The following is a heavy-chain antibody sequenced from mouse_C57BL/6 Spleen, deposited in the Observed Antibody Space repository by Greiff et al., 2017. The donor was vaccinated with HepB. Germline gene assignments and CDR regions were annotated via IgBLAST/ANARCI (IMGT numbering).Heavy chain of an antibody. J-gene: IGHJ3*01. CDR3: ARDYDGYAAFAY. CDR1: GYTFTDYY. CDR2: INPNNGGT. D-gene: IGHD2-3*01. Sequence: EVQLQQSGPELVKPGASVKISCKASGYTFTDYYMNWVKQSHGKSLEWIGDINPNNGGTSYNQKFKGKATLTVDKSSSTAYMELRSLTSEDSAVYYCARDYDGYAAFAYWGQGTLVTVSA. V-gene: IGHV1-26*01.